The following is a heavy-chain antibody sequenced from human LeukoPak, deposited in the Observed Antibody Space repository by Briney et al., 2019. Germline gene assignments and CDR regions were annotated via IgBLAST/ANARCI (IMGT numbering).Heavy chain of an antibody. CDR1: GVAFSSYG. J-gene: IGHJ6*03. CDR2: IRYEGSNK. CDR3: AKGLLPSYYYYYYMDV. Sequence: GGSLRLSCAASGVAFSSYGMHCVRQAPGKGLEWGAFIRYEGSNKYYADSVKGRFTIYRDNSKNTLYLQMNSLRAEDTAVYYCAKGLLPSYYYYYYMDVWGKGTTVTISS. V-gene: IGHV3-30*02.